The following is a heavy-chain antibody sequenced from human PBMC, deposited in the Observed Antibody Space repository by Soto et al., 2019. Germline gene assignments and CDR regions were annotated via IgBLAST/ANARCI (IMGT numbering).Heavy chain of an antibody. D-gene: IGHD3-16*01. CDR3: ARHWGRKVFDY. V-gene: IGHV4-39*01. CDR1: GGSISSSSYY. CDR2: IYYSGST. J-gene: IGHJ4*02. Sequence: QLQLQESGPGLVKPSETLSLTCTVSGGSISSSSYYWGWIRQPPGKGLEWIGNIYYSGSTYYNPSLKSRVTISVDTSKNQFSLKLSSVTAADTAVYYSARHWGRKVFDYWGQGTLVTVSS.